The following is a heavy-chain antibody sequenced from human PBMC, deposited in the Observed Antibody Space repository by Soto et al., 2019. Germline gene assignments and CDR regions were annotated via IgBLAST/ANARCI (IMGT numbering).Heavy chain of an antibody. CDR2: IYYSGST. CDR3: ARLGWPIGSYHSYSMDV. J-gene: IGHJ6*03. Sequence: SETLSLTCTVSGGSISSYYWSWIRQPPGKGLEWIGYIYYSGSTNYNPSLKSRVTISVDTSKNQFSLKLSSVTAADTAVYYCARLGWPIGSYHSYSMDVWGKGPTVTLSS. V-gene: IGHV4-59*01. D-gene: IGHD2-21*01. CDR1: GGSISSYY.